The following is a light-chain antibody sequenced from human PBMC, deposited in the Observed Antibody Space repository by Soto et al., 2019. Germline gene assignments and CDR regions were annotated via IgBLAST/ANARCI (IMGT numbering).Light chain of an antibody. CDR3: GTWDSSLSAVV. J-gene: IGLJ2*01. CDR2: DNN. CDR1: SSNIGNNY. Sequence: QSVLTQPPSVSAAPGQKVTISCSGSSSNIGNNYVYWYQQLPGTAPKLLIYDNNKRPSGIPDRFSGSKSGKSATLCITGLQTGEEADYYCGTWDSSLSAVVFGGGTKLTVL. V-gene: IGLV1-51*01.